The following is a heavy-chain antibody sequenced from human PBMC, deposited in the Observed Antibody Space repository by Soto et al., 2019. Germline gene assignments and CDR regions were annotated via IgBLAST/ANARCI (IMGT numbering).Heavy chain of an antibody. V-gene: IGHV3-23*01. Sequence: GGSLRLSCAASGFTFSSYAMSWVRQAPGKGLEWVSAVSGSGGSTYYADSVKGRFTISRDNSKNTLYLQMNSLRAEDTAVYYCAKKYWNSRGPLAWGQGTLVTVSS. D-gene: IGHD1-7*01. CDR2: VSGSGGST. CDR3: AKKYWNSRGPLA. CDR1: GFTFSSYA. J-gene: IGHJ4*02.